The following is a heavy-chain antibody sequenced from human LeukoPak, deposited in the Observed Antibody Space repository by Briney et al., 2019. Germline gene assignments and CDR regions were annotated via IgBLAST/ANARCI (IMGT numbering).Heavy chain of an antibody. CDR1: GGSISSSSYY. CDR3: ARVPSSSWSTGYFDY. Sequence: PSETLSLTCTVSGGSISSSSYYWGWIRQPPGKGLEWIGSIYYSGSTYYNPSLKSRVTISVDTSKNQFSLELSSVTAADTAVYYCARVPSSSWSTGYFDYWGQGTLVTVSS. D-gene: IGHD6-13*01. J-gene: IGHJ4*02. V-gene: IGHV4-39*01. CDR2: IYYSGST.